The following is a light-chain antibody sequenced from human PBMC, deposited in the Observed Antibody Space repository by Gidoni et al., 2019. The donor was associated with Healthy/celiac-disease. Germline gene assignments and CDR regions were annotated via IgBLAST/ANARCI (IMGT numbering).Light chain of an antibody. CDR1: QSISSW. CDR3: QQYNSYSPYT. V-gene: IGKV1-5*03. J-gene: IGKJ2*01. CDR2: KAS. Sequence: QMTQSPSTLSASVVDRVTITCRASQSISSWLAWYQQKPGKAPKLLIYKASSLESGVPSRFSGSGSGTEFTLTISSLQPDDFATYYCQQYNSYSPYTFGQGTKLEIK.